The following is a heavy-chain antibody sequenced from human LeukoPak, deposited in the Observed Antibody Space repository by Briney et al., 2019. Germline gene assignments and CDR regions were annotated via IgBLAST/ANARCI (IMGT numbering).Heavy chain of an antibody. D-gene: IGHD3-22*01. CDR3: ARQVGLDSSGYQGAFDI. CDR1: GYSFTNYW. V-gene: IGHV5-51*01. J-gene: IGHJ3*02. CDR2: FYPGDSDT. Sequence: GESLNTSCKGSGYSFTNYWIGWVRQMPGKGLEWMGIFYPGDSDTRYSPSFQGQVTISADKSISTAYLQWSSLKASDTAMYYCARQVGLDSSGYQGAFDIWGQGTMVTVSS.